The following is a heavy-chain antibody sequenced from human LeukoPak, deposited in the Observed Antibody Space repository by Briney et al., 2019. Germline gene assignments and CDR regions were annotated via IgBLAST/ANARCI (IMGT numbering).Heavy chain of an antibody. CDR1: GFTVSLND. CDR2: IHSGGST. D-gene: IGHD3-16*01. V-gene: IGHV3-66*01. Sequence: GGSLRLSCAASGFTVSLNDMSWVRQAPGKGLEWVSIIHSGGSTYYADSVKGRFTISRDNSKKTLYLQMNSLRAEDTAVYYCARDGGYYGMDVWGQGTTVAVSS. CDR3: ARDGGYYGMDV. J-gene: IGHJ6*02.